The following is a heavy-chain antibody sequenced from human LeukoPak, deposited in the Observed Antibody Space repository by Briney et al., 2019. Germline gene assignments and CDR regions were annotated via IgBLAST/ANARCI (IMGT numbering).Heavy chain of an antibody. Sequence: PGGSLRLSCAASGFTFSSYAMTWVRQAPGKGLEWVSVITGSGGSTHYADSVKGRFTISRDNSKNTLYLQMNSLRAEDTAVYYCAKDIGVATIYSDYWGQGTLVTVSS. CDR1: GFTFSSYA. CDR2: ITGSGGST. J-gene: IGHJ4*02. V-gene: IGHV3-23*01. D-gene: IGHD5-12*01. CDR3: AKDIGVATIYSDY.